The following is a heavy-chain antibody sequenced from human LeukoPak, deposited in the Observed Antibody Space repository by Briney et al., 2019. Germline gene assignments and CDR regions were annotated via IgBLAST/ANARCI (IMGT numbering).Heavy chain of an antibody. Sequence: PSETLSLTCTVSGASISSSYWSWIRQSAGKGLEWIWRIYPSGTTNYNPSLRSRVTISVDKSKNQFSLNLTSVTAADTAIYYCARDSPRDNIVYYYYMDVWGKGTTVIVSS. CDR2: IYPSGTT. J-gene: IGHJ6*03. CDR1: GASISSSY. D-gene: IGHD3-16*02. CDR3: ARDSPRDNIVYYYYMDV. V-gene: IGHV4-4*07.